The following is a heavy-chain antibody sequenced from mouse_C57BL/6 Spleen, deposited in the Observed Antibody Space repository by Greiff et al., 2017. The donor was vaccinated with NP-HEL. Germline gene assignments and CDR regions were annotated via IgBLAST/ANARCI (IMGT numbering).Heavy chain of an antibody. V-gene: IGHV1-55*01. Sequence: VQLQQPGAELVKPGASVKMSCKASGYTFTSYWITWVKQRPGQGLEWIGDIYPGSGSTNYNEKFKSKATLTVDTSSSTAYMQPSSLTSEDSAVYYCAKVYDYDAYYFDYWGQGTTLTVSS. J-gene: IGHJ2*01. CDR1: GYTFTSYW. CDR3: AKVYDYDAYYFDY. D-gene: IGHD2-4*01. CDR2: IYPGSGST.